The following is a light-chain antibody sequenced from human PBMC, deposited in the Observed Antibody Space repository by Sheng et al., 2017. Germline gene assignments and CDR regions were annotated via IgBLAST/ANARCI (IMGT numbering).Light chain of an antibody. CDR2: GTS. CDR1: QSVTYN. CDR3: QQYNDWPYT. V-gene: IGKV3-15*01. Sequence: EIVMTQSPATLSVSPGERATVSCRASQSVTYNLAWYQQKRGQPPRLLIYGTSARAAGIPARFSGSGSGTEFTLTISSLQSEDFAIYYCQQYNDWPYTFGQGTELEI. J-gene: IGKJ2*01.